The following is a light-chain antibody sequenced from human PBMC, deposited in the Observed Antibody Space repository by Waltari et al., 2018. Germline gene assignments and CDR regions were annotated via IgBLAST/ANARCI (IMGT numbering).Light chain of an antibody. CDR3: QQRINWPPSIT. J-gene: IGKJ5*01. V-gene: IGKV3-11*01. CDR1: QSVSSY. Sequence: EIVLTQSPATLSLSPGERATLSCRASQSVSSYLAWYQQKPGQAPRLLIYDASNRATGIPARCSGSGSGTGFTLTISSLEPEDFAVYYCQQRINWPPSITFGQGTRLEIK. CDR2: DAS.